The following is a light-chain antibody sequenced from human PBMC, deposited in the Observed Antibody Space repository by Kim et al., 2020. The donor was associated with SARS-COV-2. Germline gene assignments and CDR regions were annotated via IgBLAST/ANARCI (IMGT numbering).Light chain of an antibody. CDR3: QHYDNWPPYT. Sequence: VSPGERATLSYRASQSVGKNVAWFQQKLGQAPRLLIYGASTRATDVPPRFSGSGSETEFTLTITSLQSEDFAVYFCQHYDNWPPYTFGQGTKLEI. CDR2: GAS. CDR1: QSVGKN. V-gene: IGKV3-15*01. J-gene: IGKJ2*01.